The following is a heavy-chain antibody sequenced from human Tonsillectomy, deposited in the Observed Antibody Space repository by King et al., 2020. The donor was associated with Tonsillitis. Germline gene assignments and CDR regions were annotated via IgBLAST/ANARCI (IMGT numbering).Heavy chain of an antibody. CDR1: GFTFSGSA. V-gene: IGHV3-73*01. J-gene: IGHJ6*03. Sequence: EVQLVESGGGLVQPGGSLKLSCAASGFTFSGSAMHWVRQASGKGLEWVGRIRSKANSYATAYAASVKGRFTISRDDSKNTAYLQMNSLKTEDTAVYYCNRRVFTTGYYYYYMGVWGKGNKVPVSS. D-gene: IGHD3-22*01. CDR3: NRRVFTTGYYYYYMGV. CDR2: IRSKANSYAT.